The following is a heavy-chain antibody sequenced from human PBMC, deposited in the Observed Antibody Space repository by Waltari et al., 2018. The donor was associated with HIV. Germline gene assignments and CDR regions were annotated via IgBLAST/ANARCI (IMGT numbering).Heavy chain of an antibody. CDR2: IYYSGST. V-gene: IGHV4-39*01. CDR3: ARPGGTGFRERDDY. D-gene: IGHD3-10*01. Sequence: QLQLQESGSGPVKPSETLSLTCTVRGRSISSSSSYWGWLRQPPGKGLEWIGSIYYSGSTYYNPSLKSRVTISVDTSKNQFSLKLSSVTAADTAVYYCARPGGTGFRERDDYWGQGTLVTVSS. CDR1: GRSISSSSSY. J-gene: IGHJ4*02.